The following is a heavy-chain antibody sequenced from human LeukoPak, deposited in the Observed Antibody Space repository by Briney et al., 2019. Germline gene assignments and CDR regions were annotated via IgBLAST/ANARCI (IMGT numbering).Heavy chain of an antibody. J-gene: IGHJ4*02. V-gene: IGHV3-7*01. CDR2: IKQDGNEK. D-gene: IGHD1-26*01. CDR3: ARDSGSYFSLSYYFDY. Sequence: PGGSLRLSCAASGFTFRTYWMSWVRQAPGKGLEWVANIKQDGNEKYSVDSVKGRFTISRDNAKNSLYLQMNSLRAEDTAVYYCARDSGSYFSLSYYFDYWGQGTLVTVSS. CDR1: GFTFRTYW.